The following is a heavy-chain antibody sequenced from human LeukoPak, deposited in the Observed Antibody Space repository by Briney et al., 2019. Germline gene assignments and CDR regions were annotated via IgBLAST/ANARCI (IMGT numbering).Heavy chain of an antibody. J-gene: IGHJ6*02. CDR3: ARGITISLYYYGMGV. V-gene: IGHV1-69*01. CDR1: GGTFSSYA. D-gene: IGHD3-9*01. CDR2: IIPIFGTA. Sequence: ASVQVSCKASGGTFSSYAISWVRQAPGQGLEWMGGIIPIFGTANYAQKFQGRVTITADESTSTAYMELSSLRSEDTAVYYCARGITISLYYYGMGVWGQGTTVTVSS.